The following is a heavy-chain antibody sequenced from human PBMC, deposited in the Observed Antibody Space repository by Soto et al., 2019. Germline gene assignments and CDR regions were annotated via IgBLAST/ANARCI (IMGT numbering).Heavy chain of an antibody. CDR3: PRWSYLDY. CDR2: ISGSDGKT. J-gene: IGHJ4*02. V-gene: IGHV3-23*01. CDR1: GFSFSSYA. D-gene: IGHD3-3*01. Sequence: DVQLLESGGGLVQPGGSLRLSCAASGFSFSSYAMSWVRQAPGKGLEWVSTISGSDGKTFYADSVKGRFSISRDTSKNTLYLQMNSLRADDTAVYYCPRWSYLDYWGQGTRVTVSS.